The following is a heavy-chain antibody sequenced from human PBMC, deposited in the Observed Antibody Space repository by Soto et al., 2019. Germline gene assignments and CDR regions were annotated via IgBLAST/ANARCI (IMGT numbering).Heavy chain of an antibody. CDR2: TSGSGGST. J-gene: IGHJ4*02. D-gene: IGHD3-9*01. CDR1: RFTFSSYS. CDR3: AKHFDWLPEYYFDY. V-gene: IGHV3-23*01. Sequence: GGSLRLSCKAPRFTFSSYSMSRVRQAPGKGLEWVSATSGSGGSTYHADSVKGRFTISRDNSKNTLYLQMNSLRAEDTAVYYCAKHFDWLPEYYFDYWGQGTLVTVSS.